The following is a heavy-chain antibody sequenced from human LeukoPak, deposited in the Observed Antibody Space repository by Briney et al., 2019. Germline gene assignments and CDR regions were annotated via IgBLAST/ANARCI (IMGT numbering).Heavy chain of an antibody. Sequence: ASVKVSCKASGYTFTSYGISWVRQAPGQGLEWMGWISAYNGNTNYAQKLQGRVTMTTDTSTSTAYMELRSLRSDDTAVYYCARFKDSSGYYPPVLGYWGQGTLVTVSS. J-gene: IGHJ4*02. V-gene: IGHV1-18*01. CDR2: ISAYNGNT. CDR1: GYTFTSYG. CDR3: ARFKDSSGYYPPVLGY. D-gene: IGHD3-22*01.